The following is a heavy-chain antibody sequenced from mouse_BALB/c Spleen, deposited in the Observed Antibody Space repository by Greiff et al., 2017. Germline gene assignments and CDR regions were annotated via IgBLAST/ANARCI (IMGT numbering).Heavy chain of an antibody. CDR3: ASDSSGYKYYFDY. Sequence: VQLKQSGPELVKPGASVKMSCKASGYTFTSYVMHWVKQKPGQGLEWIGYINPYNDGTKYNEKFKGKATLTSDKSSSTAYMELSSLTSEDSAVYYCASDSSGYKYYFDYWGQGTTLTVSS. D-gene: IGHD3-2*01. V-gene: IGHV1-14*01. CDR2: INPYNDGT. CDR1: GYTFTSYV. J-gene: IGHJ2*01.